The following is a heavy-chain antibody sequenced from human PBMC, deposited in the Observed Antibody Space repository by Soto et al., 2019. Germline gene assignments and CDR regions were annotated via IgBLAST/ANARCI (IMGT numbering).Heavy chain of an antibody. Sequence: QVQLQESGPGLVKPSQTLSLTCIVSGASIGSGDYYWSWIRQHPGKGLEWIGYIHHSGSTYYNPSLNRRLTMSVDTSKNQFSLRLSSVTAADTAMYYCARGYRSSGYDRDYWGQGTLVTVSS. V-gene: IGHV4-31*03. CDR2: IHHSGST. CDR3: ARGYRSSGYDRDY. CDR1: GASIGSGDYY. J-gene: IGHJ4*02. D-gene: IGHD5-12*01.